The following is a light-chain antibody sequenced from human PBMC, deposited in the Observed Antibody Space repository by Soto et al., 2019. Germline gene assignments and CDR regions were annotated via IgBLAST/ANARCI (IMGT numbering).Light chain of an antibody. V-gene: IGKV4-1*01. CDR2: WAS. CDR3: QQCYSTPPT. Sequence: DIVMTQSPDSLAVSVGERATINCKSSQSVLYSSNNKNYLAWYQQKPGQPPKLLIYWASTRESGVPDRFSGSGSGTDFTLTISSLQAEDVAVYYCQQCYSTPPTFGQGTKLEIK. J-gene: IGKJ2*01. CDR1: QSVLYSSNNKNY.